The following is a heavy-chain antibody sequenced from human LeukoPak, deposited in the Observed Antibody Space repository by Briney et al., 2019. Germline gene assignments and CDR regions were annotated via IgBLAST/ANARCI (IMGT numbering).Heavy chain of an antibody. CDR1: GFTLRSYA. J-gene: IGHJ4*02. V-gene: IGHV3-23*01. CDR2: ISASGGNT. CDR3: AKDGKKYGSTWDFDY. D-gene: IGHD6-13*01. Sequence: GGSLRLSCAASGFTLRSYAMIWVRRTPGKGLEWVSGISASGGNTNYADSVKGRFTISRDNSKNTLYLQLNSLRAEDTAVYYCAKDGKKYGSTWDFDYWGQGTLVTVSS.